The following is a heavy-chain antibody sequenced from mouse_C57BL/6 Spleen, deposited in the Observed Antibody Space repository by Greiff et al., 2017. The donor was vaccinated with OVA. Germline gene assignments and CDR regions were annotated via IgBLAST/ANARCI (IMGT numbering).Heavy chain of an antibody. D-gene: IGHD2-2*01. CDR2: IYPGDGDT. CDR3: AGGYDEYFDY. Sequence: QVQLQQSGPELVKPGASVKISCKASGFAISSSWMNWVKQRPGKGLEWIGRIYPGDGDTNYDGKFKGKATLTADKSSSTAYMQLSSLTSEDSAVYFCAGGYDEYFDYWGQGTTLTVSS. CDR1: GFAISSSW. J-gene: IGHJ2*01. V-gene: IGHV1-82*01.